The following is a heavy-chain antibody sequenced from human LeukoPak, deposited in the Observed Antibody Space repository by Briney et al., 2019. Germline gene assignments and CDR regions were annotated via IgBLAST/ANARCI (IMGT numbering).Heavy chain of an antibody. J-gene: IGHJ5*02. CDR2: ISAYNGNT. D-gene: IGHD1-7*01. CDR1: GYTFTSYG. V-gene: IGHV1-18*01. Sequence: ASVKVSCKASGYTFTSYGISWVRQAPGQGLEWMRWISAYNGNTNYAQKLQGRVTMTTDTSTSTAYMELRSLRSVDTAVYYCARVGTLTGTSWFDPWGQGTLVTVSS. CDR3: ARVGTLTGTSWFDP.